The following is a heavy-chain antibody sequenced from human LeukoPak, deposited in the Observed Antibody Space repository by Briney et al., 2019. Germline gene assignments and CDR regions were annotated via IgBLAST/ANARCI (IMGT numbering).Heavy chain of an antibody. CDR1: GYTFTGYY. Sequence: ASVKVSCKASGYTFTGYYMHWVRQAPGQGLEWMGRINPNSGGTNYAQKFQGRVTMTRDTSISTAYMELSRLRSDDTAVYYCARSRFLEWFTADYWGQGTLVTVSS. J-gene: IGHJ4*02. CDR3: ARSRFLEWFTADY. CDR2: INPNSGGT. D-gene: IGHD3-3*01. V-gene: IGHV1-2*06.